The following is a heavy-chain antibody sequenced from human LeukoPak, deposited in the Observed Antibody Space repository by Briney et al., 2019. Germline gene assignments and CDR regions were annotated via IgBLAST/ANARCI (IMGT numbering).Heavy chain of an antibody. CDR2: INPSGGSA. D-gene: IGHD6-13*01. CDR1: GYTFTSYY. V-gene: IGHV1-46*01. CDR3: ARVRRQQLIDSDY. J-gene: IGHJ4*02. Sequence: ASVKVSCKASGYTFTSYYMHWVRQAPGQGLEWMGIINPSGGSASYAQKFQGRVTMTRDTCTSTVYMELSSLRSEDTAVYYCARVRRQQLIDSDYWGQGTLVTVSS.